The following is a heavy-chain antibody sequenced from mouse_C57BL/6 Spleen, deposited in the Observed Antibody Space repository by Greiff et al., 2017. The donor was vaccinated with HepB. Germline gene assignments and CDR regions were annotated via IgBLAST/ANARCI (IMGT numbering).Heavy chain of an antibody. CDR3: VRGGYYPYYFDY. J-gene: IGHJ2*01. CDR2: IRSKSNNYAT. CDR1: GFSFNTYA. Sequence: EVNLVESGGGLVQPKGSLKLSCAASGFSFNTYAMNWVRQAPGKGLEWVARIRSKSNNYATYYADSVKDRFTISRDDSESMLYLQMNNLKTEDTAMYYCVRGGYYPYYFDYWGQGTTLTVSS. D-gene: IGHD2-3*01. V-gene: IGHV10-1*01.